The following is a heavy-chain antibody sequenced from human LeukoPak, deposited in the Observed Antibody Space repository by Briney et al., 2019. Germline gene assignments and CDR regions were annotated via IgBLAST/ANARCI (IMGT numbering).Heavy chain of an antibody. D-gene: IGHD2-2*01. CDR1: GFAVSSNY. J-gene: IGHJ4*02. CDR3: ARDHGRGYCSSTSCYPGFDY. V-gene: IGHV3-53*01. CDR2: TYTGDNT. Sequence: PGGSLRLSCSASGFAVSSNYMSWVRQAPGKGLEWVSVTYTGDNTYYSDSVKGRFTVSRDTSKNTLNLQMNSLSAEDTAVYYCARDHGRGYCSSTSCYPGFDYWGQGTLVTVSS.